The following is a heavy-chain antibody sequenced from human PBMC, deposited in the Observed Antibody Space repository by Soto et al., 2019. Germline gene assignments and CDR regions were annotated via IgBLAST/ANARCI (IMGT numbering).Heavy chain of an antibody. CDR3: ARDLRSSSYYYYGMDV. Sequence: GEAWRVLYTGSALTPRRGAMHLGRQAPGKGLEWVAVISHDGSIRYYVDSVKGRFTISRDNSKNTLHLQMSSLRDEDTAVYSCARDLRSSSYYYYGMDVWGQGT. J-gene: IGHJ6*02. V-gene: IGHV3-30-3*01. CDR1: ALTPRRGA. D-gene: IGHD6-13*01. CDR2: ISHDGSIR.